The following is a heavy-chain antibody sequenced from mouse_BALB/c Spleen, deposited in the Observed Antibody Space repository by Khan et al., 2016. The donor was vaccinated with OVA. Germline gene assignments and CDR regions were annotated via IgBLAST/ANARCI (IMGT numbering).Heavy chain of an antibody. CDR3: TSSWCANPFAF. D-gene: IGHD1-1*02. Sequence: QVQLQQSGAELVKPGASVKLSCKASGYTFSSYYMYWVKQRLGQGLEWIGGINPSNDVTNFNEKFKTKATLTVDKSSSAAYMQLSSLTSEYSAVYYCTSSWCANPFAFWVQGTLVTVS. CDR1: GYTFSSYY. CDR2: INPSNDVT. J-gene: IGHJ3*01. V-gene: IGHV1S81*02.